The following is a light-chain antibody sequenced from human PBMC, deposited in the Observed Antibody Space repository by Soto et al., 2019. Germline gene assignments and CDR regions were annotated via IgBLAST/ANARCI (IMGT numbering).Light chain of an antibody. CDR1: SSDVGAYNL. V-gene: IGLV2-14*01. J-gene: IGLJ1*01. CDR2: EVS. CDR3: TSSTTGSLYV. Sequence: QSALTQPASVSGSPGQSVTISCTGTSSDVGAYNLVSWYQQYPGKAPKLMIYEVSNRPSGVSNRFSGSKSGNTASLTISGLRAEDEADYYCCTSSTTGSLYVFGTGTKLTVL.